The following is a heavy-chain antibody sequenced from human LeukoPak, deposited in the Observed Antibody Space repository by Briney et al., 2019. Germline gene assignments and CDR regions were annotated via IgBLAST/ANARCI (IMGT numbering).Heavy chain of an antibody. CDR1: GFTFDDYA. CDR2: INWNGGST. V-gene: IGHV3-20*04. J-gene: IGHJ6*03. CDR3: ARVTVADYYYYYYMDV. D-gene: IGHD6-19*01. Sequence: GGSLRLSCAASGFTFDDYAMSWVRQAPGKGLEWVSGINWNGGSTGYADSVKGRFTISRDNAKNSLYLQMNSLRAEDTALYYCARVTVADYYYYYYMDVWGKGTTVTVSS.